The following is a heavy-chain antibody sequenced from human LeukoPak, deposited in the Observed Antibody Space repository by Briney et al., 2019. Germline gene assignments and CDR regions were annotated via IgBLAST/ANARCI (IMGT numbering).Heavy chain of an antibody. CDR3: ARGIHLKRTMIVVVITSYYFDY. Sequence: GASVKVSCKASGGTFSSYAISWVRQAPGQGLEWMGGIIPIFGTANYAQKFQGRVTMTRDTSTSTVYMELSSLRSEDTAVYYCARGIHLKRTMIVVVITSYYFDYWGQGTLVTVSS. V-gene: IGHV1-69*05. D-gene: IGHD3-22*01. CDR2: IIPIFGTA. CDR1: GGTFSSYA. J-gene: IGHJ4*02.